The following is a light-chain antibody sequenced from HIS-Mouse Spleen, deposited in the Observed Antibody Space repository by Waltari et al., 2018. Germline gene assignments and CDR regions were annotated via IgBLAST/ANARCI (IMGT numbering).Light chain of an antibody. CDR2: EGS. V-gene: IGLV2-23*01. CDR3: CSYAGSSTWV. Sequence: QSALTQPASVSGSPGPSITISCPGTSRDVGGYNLVPWYQQHPGKAPKLMIYEGSKRPSGVSNRFSGSKSGNTASLTISGLQAEDEADYYCCSYAGSSTWVFGGGTKLTVL. CDR1: SRDVGGYNL. J-gene: IGLJ3*02.